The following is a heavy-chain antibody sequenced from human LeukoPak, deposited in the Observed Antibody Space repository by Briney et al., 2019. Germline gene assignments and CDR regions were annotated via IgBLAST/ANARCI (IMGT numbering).Heavy chain of an antibody. CDR1: GGSISSYY. V-gene: IGHV4-59*08. D-gene: IGHD4-23*01. J-gene: IGHJ5*02. CDR2: IYYSGST. Sequence: SETLSLTCTVSGGSISSYYWSWIRQPPGKGLEWIGYIYYSGSTNYNPSLKSRVTISVDTSKNQFSLKLSSVTAADTAVYYCARKEDYGGPGWFDPWGQGTLVTVSS. CDR3: ARKEDYGGPGWFDP.